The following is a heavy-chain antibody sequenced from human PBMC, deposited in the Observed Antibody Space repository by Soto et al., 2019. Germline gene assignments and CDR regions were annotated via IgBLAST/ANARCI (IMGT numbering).Heavy chain of an antibody. Sequence: QVQLVESGGGVVQPGRSLRLSCAASGFTFSSYAMHWVRQAPGKGLEWVAVISYDGSNKYYADSVKGRFTISRDNSKNTLYLQMNSLRAEDTAVYYCARDLRRCSGGSCPKAAYYYYYGMDVWGQGTTVTVSS. CDR1: GFTFSSYA. D-gene: IGHD2-15*01. CDR2: ISYDGSNK. V-gene: IGHV3-30-3*01. J-gene: IGHJ6*02. CDR3: ARDLRRCSGGSCPKAAYYYYYGMDV.